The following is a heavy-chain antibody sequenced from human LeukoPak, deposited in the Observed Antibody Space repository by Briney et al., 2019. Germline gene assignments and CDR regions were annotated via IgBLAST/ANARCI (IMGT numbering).Heavy chain of an antibody. D-gene: IGHD5-18*01. V-gene: IGHV4-39*07. CDR1: GGSISSYY. J-gene: IGHJ4*02. CDR3: ARDIRGYSYGEVYFDY. CDR2: IYYSGST. Sequence: PSETLSLTCTVSGGSISSYYWGWIRQPPGKGLEWIGSIYYSGSTYYNPSLKSRVTISVDTSKNQFSLKLSSVTAADTAVYYCARDIRGYSYGEVYFDYWGQGTLVTVSS.